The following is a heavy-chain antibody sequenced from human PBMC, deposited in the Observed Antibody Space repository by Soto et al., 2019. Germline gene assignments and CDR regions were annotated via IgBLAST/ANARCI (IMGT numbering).Heavy chain of an antibody. CDR3: VREKVTMIVVFYYFDY. Sequence: EMQLVASGGGLVQPGASLRLSCAASGFSVSSNYMSWVRQAPGKGLEWVSVIYAGGNTHYADSVEGRFTISRDNSNNMLYLQMNSLRAEDTAVYYCVREKVTMIVVFYYFDYWGQGTRVTVSS. CDR2: IYAGGNT. V-gene: IGHV3-66*01. D-gene: IGHD3-22*01. J-gene: IGHJ4*02. CDR1: GFSVSSNY.